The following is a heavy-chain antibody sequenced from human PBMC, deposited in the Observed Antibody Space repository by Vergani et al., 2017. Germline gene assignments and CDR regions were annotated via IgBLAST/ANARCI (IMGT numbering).Heavy chain of an antibody. CDR1: GYTLTELS. CDR3: ATGAAWFGERGAWFDP. CDR2: FDPEDGET. J-gene: IGHJ5*02. Sequence: QVQLVQSGAEVKKPGASVKVSCKVSGYTLTELSMPWVRQAPGKGLEWMGGFDPEDGETIYAQKFQGRVTMTEDTSTDTAYMELSSLRCEDTAVYYCATGAAWFGERGAWFDPWGQGTLVTVSS. D-gene: IGHD3-10*01. V-gene: IGHV1-24*01.